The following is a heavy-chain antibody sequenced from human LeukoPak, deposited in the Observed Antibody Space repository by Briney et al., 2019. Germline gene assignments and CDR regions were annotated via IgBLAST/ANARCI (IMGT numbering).Heavy chain of an antibody. CDR3: ASLSRGVWGSYRYTHFDY. Sequence: PSETLSLTCTVSGGSISSSSYYWGWIRQPPGKGLEWLGRISTSGSTNYNPSLKSRLTISVDTSKNQFSLKLSSVTAADTAVYYCASLSRGVWGSYRYTHFDYWGQGTLVTVSS. J-gene: IGHJ4*02. CDR2: ISTSGST. V-gene: IGHV4-61*05. D-gene: IGHD3-16*02. CDR1: GGSISSSSYY.